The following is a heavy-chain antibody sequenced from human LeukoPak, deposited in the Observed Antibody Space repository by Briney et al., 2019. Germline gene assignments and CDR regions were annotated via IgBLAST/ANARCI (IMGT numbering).Heavy chain of an antibody. Sequence: ASVKVSCKASGYTFTTYSMHWVRQAPGQGLEWTAIINLSGGSTDYTQKFQGRVTMTRDTSTSTVYMELSSLRSEDTAVYYCVRHNHMDVWGQGTTVTDSS. CDR2: INLSGGST. CDR3: VRHNHMDV. V-gene: IGHV1-46*01. J-gene: IGHJ6*02. CDR1: GYTFTTYS.